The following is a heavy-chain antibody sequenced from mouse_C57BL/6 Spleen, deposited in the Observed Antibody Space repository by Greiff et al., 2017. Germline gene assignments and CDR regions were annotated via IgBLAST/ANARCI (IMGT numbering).Heavy chain of an antibody. CDR1: GFTFSSYA. D-gene: IGHD4-1*01. J-gene: IGHJ2*01. CDR2: ISDGGSYT. V-gene: IGHV5-4*03. CDR3: ARGGKLGHYFDD. Sequence: EVMLVESGGGLVKPGGSLKLSCAASGFTFSSYAMSWVRQTPEKRLEWVATISDGGSYTYYPDNVKGRFTISRDNAKNNLYLQMSHLKSEDTAMYYCARGGKLGHYFDDWGQGTTLTVSS.